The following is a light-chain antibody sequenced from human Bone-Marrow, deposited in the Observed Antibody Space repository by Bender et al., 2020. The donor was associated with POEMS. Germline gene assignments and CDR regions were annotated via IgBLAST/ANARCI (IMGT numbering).Light chain of an antibody. Sequence: QSALTQPPSASGSPGQSVTISCTGTSSDVGGYNYVSWYQQYPGKAPKLMIYEVNKRPSGVLDRFSGSKSGNTASLTVSGLQTEDEGDYYCQSYDSSLSGLLFGGGTKLTVL. CDR2: EVN. J-gene: IGLJ3*02. CDR1: SSDVGGYNY. CDR3: QSYDSSLSGLL. V-gene: IGLV2-8*01.